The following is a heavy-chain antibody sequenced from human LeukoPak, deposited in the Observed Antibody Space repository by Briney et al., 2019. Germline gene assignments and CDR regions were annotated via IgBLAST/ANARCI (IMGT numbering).Heavy chain of an antibody. V-gene: IGHV6-1*01. CDR3: ARDQAHQWMRGWFDT. CDR1: GDSVSSNTAA. Sequence: SQTLSLTCAISGDSVSSNTAAWNWIRQSPSRGLEWLGRTYYRSKWSSDYAVSVKSRITLDADTSKNQFSLQLNPVTPEDTAVYYCARDQAHQWMRGWFDTWGQGVLVTVSS. CDR2: TYYRSKWSS. J-gene: IGHJ5*02. D-gene: IGHD2-2*03.